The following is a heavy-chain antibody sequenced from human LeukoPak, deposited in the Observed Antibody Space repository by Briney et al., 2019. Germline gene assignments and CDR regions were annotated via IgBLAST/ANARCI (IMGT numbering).Heavy chain of an antibody. V-gene: IGHV3-21*01. Sequence: GGPLRLSCAASGFTFSSYSMNWVRQAPGKGLEWVSSISSSSSYIYYADSVKGRFTISRDNAKNSLYLQMNSLRAEDTAVYYCARDRGDDAFDIWGQGTMVTVSS. J-gene: IGHJ3*02. D-gene: IGHD4-17*01. CDR3: ARDRGDDAFDI. CDR1: GFTFSSYS. CDR2: ISSSSSYI.